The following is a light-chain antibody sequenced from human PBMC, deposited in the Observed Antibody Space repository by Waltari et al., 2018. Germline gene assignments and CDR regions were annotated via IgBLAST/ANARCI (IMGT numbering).Light chain of an antibody. V-gene: IGKV4-1*01. Sequence: DIVMTQSPDSLAVSLGESAPIYCTSTQSILSRSNNKNYLAWYQQKPGQSPKLLINWASTRESGVPDRFSGSGSGTDFTLTISSLQAEDVAVYFCQQHYNTPLTFGGGTKVEIK. J-gene: IGKJ4*01. CDR3: QQHYNTPLT. CDR2: WAS. CDR1: QSILSRSNNKNY.